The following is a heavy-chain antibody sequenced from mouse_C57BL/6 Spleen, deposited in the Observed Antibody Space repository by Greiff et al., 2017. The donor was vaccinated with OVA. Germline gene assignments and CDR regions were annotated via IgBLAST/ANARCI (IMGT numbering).Heavy chain of an antibody. J-gene: IGHJ4*01. CDR2: IDPSDSYT. V-gene: IGHV1-69*01. CDR1: GYTFTSYW. Sequence: QVQLKHPGAELVLPGASVKLSCKASGYTFTSYWMHWVKQRPGQGLEWIGEIDPSDSYTNYNQKFKGKSTLTVDKSSSTAYMQLSSLTSEDSAVYYCARWGPYAMDYWGQGTSVTVSS. CDR3: ARWGPYAMDY.